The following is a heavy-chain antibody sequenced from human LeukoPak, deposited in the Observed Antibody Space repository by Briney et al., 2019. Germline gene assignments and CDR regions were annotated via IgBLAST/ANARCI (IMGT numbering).Heavy chain of an antibody. CDR1: GFTFSSYE. D-gene: IGHD2-15*01. CDR3: AKQGVVVVVAATPTWFDP. CDR2: ISSSGNTI. V-gene: IGHV3-48*03. Sequence: GGSLRLSCAASGFTFSSYEMNWVRQAPGKGLEWVSYISSSGNTIYYADSVKGRFTISRDNAKNSLYLQMNSLRAEDTAVYYCAKQGVVVVVAATPTWFDPWGQGTLVTVSS. J-gene: IGHJ5*02.